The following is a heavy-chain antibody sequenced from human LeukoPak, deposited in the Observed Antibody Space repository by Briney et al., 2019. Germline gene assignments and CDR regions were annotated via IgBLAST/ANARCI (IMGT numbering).Heavy chain of an antibody. D-gene: IGHD3-22*01. V-gene: IGHV3-43D*03. CDR2: INWDGTTT. Sequence: AGGSLRLSCAASGFNFDDSPMHWVRQAPGKGLEWVSLINWDGTTTYYAESVKGRFTISRDNAKNSLHLQMNSLRVEDTAVYYCARLATDSSGYYGIHVDQWGQGTLVTVSS. CDR3: ARLATDSSGYYGIHVDQ. CDR1: GFNFDDSP. J-gene: IGHJ4*02.